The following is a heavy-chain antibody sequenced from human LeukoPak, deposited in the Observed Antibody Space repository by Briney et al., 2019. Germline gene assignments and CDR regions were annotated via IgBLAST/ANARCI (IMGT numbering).Heavy chain of an antibody. CDR3: VAGGPDDYDFWSGYHDY. D-gene: IGHD3-3*01. CDR2: IGWNSGSI. CDR1: GFTFDDYA. J-gene: IGHJ4*02. V-gene: IGHV3-9*03. Sequence: GGSLRLSCAASGFTFDDYAMHWVRHAPGKGLEWVSGIGWNSGSIGYADSVKGRFTISRDNAKNSLYLQMNSLRAEDMALYYCVAGGPDDYDFWSGYHDYWGQGTLVTVSS.